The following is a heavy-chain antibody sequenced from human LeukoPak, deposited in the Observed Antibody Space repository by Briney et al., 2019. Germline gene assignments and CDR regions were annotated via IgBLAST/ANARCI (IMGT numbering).Heavy chain of an antibody. CDR2: ITGSGGTT. CDR1: GFTFNSYA. D-gene: IGHD1-26*01. V-gene: IGHV3-23*01. Sequence: GGSLRLSCVASGFTFNSYAMSWVRQAPGKGLEWVSAITGSGGTTFYADSVKGRFTISRDNSKNTVYLQMNSLRAEDTALYCCARDRLGASGYWGQGSLVTVSS. J-gene: IGHJ4*02. CDR3: ARDRLGASGY.